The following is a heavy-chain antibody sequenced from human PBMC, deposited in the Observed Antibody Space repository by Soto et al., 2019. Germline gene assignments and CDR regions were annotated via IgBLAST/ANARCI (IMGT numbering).Heavy chain of an antibody. D-gene: IGHD1-26*01. CDR1: GGSIGSYY. Sequence: SETLSLTCTVSGGSIGSYYWSWIRQPPGKGLEWIGYIYYSGSTNYNPSLKSRVTISVDTSKNQFSLKLSSVTAADTAVYYCARRYGGNFDYWGQGTLVTVSS. V-gene: IGHV4-59*01. J-gene: IGHJ4*02. CDR3: ARRYGGNFDY. CDR2: IYYSGST.